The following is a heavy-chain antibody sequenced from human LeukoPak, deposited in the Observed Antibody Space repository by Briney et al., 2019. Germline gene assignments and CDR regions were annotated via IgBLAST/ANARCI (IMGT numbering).Heavy chain of an antibody. J-gene: IGHJ4*02. D-gene: IGHD1-7*01. CDR2: IYYSGST. V-gene: IGHV4-59*01. Sequence: PSETLSLTCTVSGGSISSYYWSWIRQPPGKGLEWIGYIYYSGSTNYNPSLKSRVTISVDTSKNQFSLKLSSVTAADTAVYYCASQPNTNGNYALDYWGQGTLVTVSS. CDR3: ASQPNTNGNYALDY. CDR1: GGSISSYY.